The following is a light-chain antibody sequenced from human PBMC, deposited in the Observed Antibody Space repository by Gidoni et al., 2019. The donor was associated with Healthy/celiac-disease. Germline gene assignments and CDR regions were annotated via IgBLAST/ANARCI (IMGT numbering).Light chain of an antibody. CDR1: SSNIGAGYE. Sequence: QSVLTPPPSVSGAPGQRVTISCTGSSSNIGAGYEVHWYQQLPGTAPKRLIYGNSNRPSGVPDRFSGSKSGTSASLAITGLQAEDEADYYCQSYDSSLRNVFGTGTKVTVL. J-gene: IGLJ1*01. V-gene: IGLV1-40*01. CDR2: GNS. CDR3: QSYDSSLRNV.